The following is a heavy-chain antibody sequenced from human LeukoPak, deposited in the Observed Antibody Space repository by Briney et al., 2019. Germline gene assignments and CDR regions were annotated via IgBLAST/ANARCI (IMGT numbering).Heavy chain of an antibody. CDR3: ARERGDNWNVGP. CDR1: GYSISSGYY. CDR2: IYHSGST. Sequence: SETLSLTCTVSGYSISSGYYWGWIRQPPGKGLEWIGTIYHSGSTFYNPSLKSRVTMSVDTSKNQFSLKLSSVTAADTAVYYCARERGDNWNVGPWGQGTLVTVSS. D-gene: IGHD1-20*01. V-gene: IGHV4-38-2*02. J-gene: IGHJ5*02.